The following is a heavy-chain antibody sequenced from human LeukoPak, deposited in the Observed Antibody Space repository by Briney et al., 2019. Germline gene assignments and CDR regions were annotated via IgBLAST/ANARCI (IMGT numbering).Heavy chain of an antibody. D-gene: IGHD3-10*01. CDR2: IIPIHGIA. J-gene: IGHJ5*02. CDR1: GGTFSSYA. CDR3: ARGGSYYGSGKDWFDP. V-gene: IGHV1-69*04. Sequence: SVTVSCKASGGTFSSYAISWVRQAPGQGLEWMGRIIPIHGIANYAQKFQGRVTITADKSTSTAYMELSSLRSEDTAVYYCARGGSYYGSGKDWFDPWGQGTLVTVSS.